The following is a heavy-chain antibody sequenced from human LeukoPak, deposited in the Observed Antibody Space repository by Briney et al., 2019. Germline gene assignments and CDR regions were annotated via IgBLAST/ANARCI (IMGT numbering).Heavy chain of an antibody. Sequence: PSGTLSLTCAVSGDSISSNYWWSWVRQSPGKGLEWIGEILQSGSTNYNPSLRSRVTISIDKSKNQFSLNLSSVTAADTAVYYCARDRCYDYVWGSYRCSFDYWGQGALVTVSS. J-gene: IGHJ4*02. D-gene: IGHD3-16*02. V-gene: IGHV4-4*02. CDR2: ILQSGST. CDR3: ARDRCYDYVWGSYRCSFDY. CDR1: GDSISSNYW.